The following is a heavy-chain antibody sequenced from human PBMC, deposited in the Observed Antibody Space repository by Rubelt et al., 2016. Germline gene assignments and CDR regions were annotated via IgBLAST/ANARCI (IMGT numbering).Heavy chain of an antibody. Sequence: QVQLQQWGAGLFKPSETLSLTCAVYGESVSGYYWSWIRQPPGKGLEWIGEISHSGSTNYNPSLTSRVTISVDTSKNQFSQRLSSVTAADTAVYYCANSMNWGADYWGQGTLVTVSS. CDR3: ANSMNWGADY. V-gene: IGHV4-34*02. CDR2: ISHSGST. CDR1: GESVSGYY. J-gene: IGHJ4*02. D-gene: IGHD7-27*01.